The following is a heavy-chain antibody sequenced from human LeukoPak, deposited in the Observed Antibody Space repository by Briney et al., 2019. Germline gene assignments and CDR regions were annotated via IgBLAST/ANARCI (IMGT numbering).Heavy chain of an antibody. V-gene: IGHV3-23*01. Sequence: GGSLRLSCAASGFTFSSYAMSWVRQAPGKGLEWVSAISGSGDSIYYADSVRGRFTISRDNSKNTLFLQMNSLRAEDTAVYYCAKADRRSDLPYYFDYWGQGTLVTVSS. J-gene: IGHJ4*02. CDR1: GFTFSSYA. CDR3: AKADRRSDLPYYFDY. CDR2: ISGSGDSI.